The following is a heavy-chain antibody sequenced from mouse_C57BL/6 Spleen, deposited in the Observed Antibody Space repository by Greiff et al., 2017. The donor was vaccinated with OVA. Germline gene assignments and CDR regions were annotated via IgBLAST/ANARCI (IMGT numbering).Heavy chain of an antibody. Sequence: VQLQQSGAELARPGASVKLSCKASGYTFTSYGIRWVKQRPGQGLEWIGEIYPGSGNTYYNEKFKSKATLTADKSSSTAYMELRILTSVDSAVYFSSRLALRGGNYRDYWGHGTSGTVSS. CDR1: GYTFTSYG. J-gene: IGHJ4*01. V-gene: IGHV1-81*01. D-gene: IGHD1-1*02. CDR3: SRLALRGGNYRDY. CDR2: IYPGSGNT.